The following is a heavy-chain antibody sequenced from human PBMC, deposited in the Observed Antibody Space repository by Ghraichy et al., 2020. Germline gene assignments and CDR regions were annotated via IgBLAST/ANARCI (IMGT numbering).Heavy chain of an antibody. V-gene: IGHV3-48*03. Sequence: GGSLRLSCAASGFTFSSYEMNWLRQAPGKGLEWVSYISSSGTTTHYADSVKGRFTISRDNAKNSLYLQMNSLRAEDTAVYYCGRDVNKYTSGWRPSAIDYWGQGTLVTVSS. CDR3: GRDVNKYTSGWRPSAIDY. J-gene: IGHJ4*02. D-gene: IGHD6-19*01. CDR2: ISSSGTTT. CDR1: GFTFSSYE.